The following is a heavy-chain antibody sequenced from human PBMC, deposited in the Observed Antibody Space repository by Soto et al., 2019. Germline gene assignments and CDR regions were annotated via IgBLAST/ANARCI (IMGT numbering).Heavy chain of an antibody. CDR3: AKDIAIYGDYVGLDY. D-gene: IGHD4-17*01. CDR2: ISWNSGSI. V-gene: IGHV3-9*01. J-gene: IGHJ4*02. Sequence: GGSLRLSCAASGFTFDDYAMHWVRQAPGKGLEWVSGISWNSGSIGYADSVKGRFTISRDNAKNSLYLQMDSLRAEDTALYYCAKDIAIYGDYVGLDYWGQGTLVTVSS. CDR1: GFTFDDYA.